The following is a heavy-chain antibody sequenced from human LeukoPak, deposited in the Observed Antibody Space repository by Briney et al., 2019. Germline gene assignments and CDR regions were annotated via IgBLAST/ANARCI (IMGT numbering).Heavy chain of an antibody. Sequence: GGSLRLSCAASGFTFSSYSMNWARQAPGKGLEWVSSISSGSSYIYYADSVKGRFTISRDNAKNSLYLQMNSLRAEDTAVYYCARETYCSSTSCYTGDYFDYWGQGTLVTVSS. D-gene: IGHD2-2*02. CDR2: ISSGSSYI. CDR3: ARETYCSSTSCYTGDYFDY. J-gene: IGHJ4*02. V-gene: IGHV3-21*01. CDR1: GFTFSSYS.